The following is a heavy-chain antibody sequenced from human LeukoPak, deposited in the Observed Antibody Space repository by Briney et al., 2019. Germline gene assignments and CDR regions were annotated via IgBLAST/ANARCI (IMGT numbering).Heavy chain of an antibody. CDR1: GFTFSSYA. D-gene: IGHD3-22*01. CDR2: ISGSGGST. CDR3: AKDLYYYDSSGYYGANWFDP. V-gene: IGHV3-23*01. Sequence: GGSLRLSCAASGFTFSSYAMSWVRQAPGKGLEWVSAISGSGGSTYYVDSVKGRFTISRDNSKNTLYLQMNSLRAEDTAVYYCAKDLYYYDSSGYYGANWFDPWGQGTLVTVSS. J-gene: IGHJ5*02.